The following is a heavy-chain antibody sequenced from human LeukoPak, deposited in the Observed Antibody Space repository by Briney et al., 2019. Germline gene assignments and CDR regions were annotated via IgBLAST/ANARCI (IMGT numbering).Heavy chain of an antibody. CDR2: ISTSSGYI. J-gene: IGHJ6*02. V-gene: IGHV3-21*01. CDR1: TFTFSSFS. CDR3: ARGPKPYGMDV. Sequence: GGSLRLSCAASTFTFSSFSMNWVRQAPGKGLEWVSSISTSSGYIYYADSVKGRFTISRDNAKGSLYLQMNSLRAEDTAVYYCARGPKPYGMDVWGQGTTVTVSS.